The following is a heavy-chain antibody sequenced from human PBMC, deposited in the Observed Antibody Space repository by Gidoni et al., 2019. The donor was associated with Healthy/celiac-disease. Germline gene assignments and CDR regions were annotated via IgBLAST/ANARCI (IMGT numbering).Heavy chain of an antibody. V-gene: IGHV3-13*01. J-gene: IGHJ4*02. CDR3: ARGSRGGYDPYFDY. Sequence: EVQLVESGGGLVQPGGSLRLSCAASGFPFSSYDMHWVRQATGKGLEWVSAIGTAGDTYYPGSVKGRFTISRENAKNSLYLQMNSLRAGDTDVYYCARGSRGGYDPYFDYWGQGTLVTVSS. D-gene: IGHD5-12*01. CDR2: IGTAGDT. CDR1: GFPFSSYD.